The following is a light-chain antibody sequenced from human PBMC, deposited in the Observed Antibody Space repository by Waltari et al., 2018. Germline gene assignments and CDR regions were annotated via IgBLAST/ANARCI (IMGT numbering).Light chain of an antibody. CDR3: CSYAGSSTLYVV. J-gene: IGLJ2*01. V-gene: IGLV2-23*02. CDR1: SSDVGGYHY. CDR2: DVS. Sequence: QSALTQPASVSGSPGQSITISCTGTSSDVGGYHYVSWYQQHPGKAPKLMIYDVSKRPSGVSNRFSGSKSGNTASLTISGLQAEDEADYYCCSYAGSSTLYVVFGGGTKLTVL.